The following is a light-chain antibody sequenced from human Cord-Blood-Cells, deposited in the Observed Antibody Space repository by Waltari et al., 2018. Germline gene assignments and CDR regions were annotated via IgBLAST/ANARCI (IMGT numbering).Light chain of an antibody. CDR1: ALPTQY. Sequence: SYELTQPPSVSVSPGQTARITCSGDALPTQYAYWYQQKSGQAPVLVIYKDSERPSGIPERFSGSSSGTTVTLTISGVQAEDEADYYCQSADSSGTYVVFGGGTKLTVL. V-gene: IGLV3-25*03. J-gene: IGLJ2*01. CDR2: KDS. CDR3: QSADSSGTYVV.